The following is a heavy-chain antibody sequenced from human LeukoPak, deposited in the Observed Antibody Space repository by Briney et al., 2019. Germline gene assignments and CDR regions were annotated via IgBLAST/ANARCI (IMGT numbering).Heavy chain of an antibody. J-gene: IGHJ5*02. CDR3: ASDLRGYCSTTSCYS. V-gene: IGHV3-23*01. CDR1: GFTFSSYA. Sequence: GGSLRLACAASGFTFSSYAMSWVRQAPGKGLEWVSAISSSGTNTYYADSVKGRFTISRDNSKNTLYLQMNSLRAEDTAVYYCASDLRGYCSTTSCYSWGQGTLVTVSS. CDR2: ISSSGTNT. D-gene: IGHD2-2*01.